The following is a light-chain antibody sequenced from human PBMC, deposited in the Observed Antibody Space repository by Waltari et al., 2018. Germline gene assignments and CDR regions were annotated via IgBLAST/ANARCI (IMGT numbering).Light chain of an antibody. Sequence: DIQMTQSPATLSASVGDRVTITCRASQSISSWLAWYQQKPGRAPKLLIYKASTLESGVPSRFSGSGSGTEFTLTISSLQPDDFATYYCQQYDSYPYTFGQGTKLEIK. CDR3: QQYDSYPYT. CDR2: KAS. J-gene: IGKJ2*01. CDR1: QSISSW. V-gene: IGKV1-5*03.